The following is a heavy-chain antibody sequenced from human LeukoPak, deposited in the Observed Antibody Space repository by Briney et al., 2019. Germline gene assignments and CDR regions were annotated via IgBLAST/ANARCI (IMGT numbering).Heavy chain of an antibody. V-gene: IGHV2-70*11. D-gene: IGHD2-21*01. CDR3: ARLAYCGDGGDYMDV. CDR1: GFSLSTSGMC. J-gene: IGHJ6*03. CDR2: IDWDDDK. Sequence: SGPALVKPTQTLTLTCTFSGFSLSTSGMCVSWIRQPPGKALEWLARIDWDDDKYYSTSLKTRLTISKDTSKNQVVLTMTNMDPVDTATYYCARLAYCGDGGDYMDVWGKGTTVTVSS.